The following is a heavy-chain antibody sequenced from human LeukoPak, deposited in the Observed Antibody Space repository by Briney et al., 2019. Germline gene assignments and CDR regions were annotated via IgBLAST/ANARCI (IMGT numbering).Heavy chain of an antibody. CDR3: ARVGAMIVVVNAYAY. D-gene: IGHD3-22*01. CDR2: VDPEDGET. V-gene: IGHV1-69-2*01. J-gene: IGHJ4*02. Sequence: ASVKVSCKVSGYTFTDYYMHWVQQAPGKGLEWMVLVDPEDGETIYAEKFQGRVTITADTSTDTAYMELSSLRSEDTAVYYCARVGAMIVVVNAYAYWGQGTLVTVSS. CDR1: GYTFTDYY.